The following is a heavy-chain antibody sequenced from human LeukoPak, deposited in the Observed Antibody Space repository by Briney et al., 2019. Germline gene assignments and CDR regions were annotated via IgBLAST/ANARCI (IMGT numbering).Heavy chain of an antibody. D-gene: IGHD4-17*01. V-gene: IGHV3-30*04. CDR3: ARDSLRRSRYYYYGMDV. CDR2: ISYDGSNK. J-gene: IGHJ6*04. Sequence: GGSLRLSCAASGFTFSSYAMHWVRQAPGKGLEWVAVISYDGSNKYYADSVKGRFTISRDNSKNTLYLQMNSLRAEDTAVYYCARDSLRRSRYYYYGMDVWGKGTTVTVSS. CDR1: GFTFSSYA.